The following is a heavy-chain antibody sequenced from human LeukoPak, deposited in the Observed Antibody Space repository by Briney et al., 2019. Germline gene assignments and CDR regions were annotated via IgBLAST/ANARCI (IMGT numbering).Heavy chain of an antibody. CDR1: GFIFNNYW. CDR3: TRQWHTPSDY. J-gene: IGHJ4*02. V-gene: IGHV3-74*01. D-gene: IGHD6-19*01. Sequence: GGSLRLSCAASGFIFNNYWMHWVRQTPGEGPLWLSRINGDGSSTSYTHSVQGRFNISRDNAKNTLYLQMNSLRAEDTAVYYCTRQWHTPSDYWGQGTLVTVSS. CDR2: INGDGSST.